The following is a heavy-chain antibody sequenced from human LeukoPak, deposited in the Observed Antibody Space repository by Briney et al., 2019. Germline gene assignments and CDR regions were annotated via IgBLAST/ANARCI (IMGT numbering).Heavy chain of an antibody. CDR2: INHSGST. J-gene: IGHJ4*02. Sequence: PSETLSLTCAVYGGSFSGYYWSWIRQPPGKGLEWIGEINHSGSTNYNPSLKSRVTISVDTSKNQFSLKLSSVTAADTAVYYCEVAAAGYDYWGQGTLVTVSS. D-gene: IGHD6-13*01. CDR3: EVAAAGYDY. CDR1: GGSFSGYY. V-gene: IGHV4-34*01.